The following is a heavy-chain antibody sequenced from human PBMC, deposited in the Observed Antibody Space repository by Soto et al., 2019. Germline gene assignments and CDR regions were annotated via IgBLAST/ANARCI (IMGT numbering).Heavy chain of an antibody. J-gene: IGHJ4*02. D-gene: IGHD2-15*01. CDR1: GGSISSYY. V-gene: IGHV4-59*01. CDR2: IYYSGST. Sequence: SETLSLTCTVSGGSISSYYWSWIRQPPGKGLEWIGYIYYSGSTNYNPSLKSRVTISVDTSKNQFSLKLSSVTAADTAVYYCARLGYCSGGSCYRDFDYWGQGTLVTVSS. CDR3: ARLGYCSGGSCYRDFDY.